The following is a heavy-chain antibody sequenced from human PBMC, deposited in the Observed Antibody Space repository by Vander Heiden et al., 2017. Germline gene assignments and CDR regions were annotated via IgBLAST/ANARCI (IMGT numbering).Heavy chain of an antibody. D-gene: IGHD2-8*01. V-gene: IGHV5-51*01. Sequence: EVQLVQSGAEVKKPGESLKISCTGSGYSFTTYWLGWVRQMPGKGLEWMGKMYPGDSDTRYSPSFEGQVTMSADKSSSTAYLQWSSLKASDTAIYYCVRRTGYCNNGVCYFDYWGQGTLVTVSS. CDR1: GYSFTTYW. CDR3: VRRTGYCNNGVCYFDY. CDR2: MYPGDSDT. J-gene: IGHJ4*02.